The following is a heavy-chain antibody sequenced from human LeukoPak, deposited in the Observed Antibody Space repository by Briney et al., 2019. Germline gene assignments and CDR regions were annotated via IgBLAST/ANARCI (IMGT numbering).Heavy chain of an antibody. CDR3: AKDMSWSYSFDY. J-gene: IGHJ4*02. Sequence: GGSLRLSCAASGITLRTFGINWVRQAPGKGLEWVSGISSSGVSTYYADSVKGRFTISRDNSKNTPYLQMSSLRAEDTAVYYCAKDMSWSYSFDYWGQGTLVTVSS. CDR2: ISSSGVST. D-gene: IGHD1-26*01. CDR1: GITLRTFG. V-gene: IGHV3-23*01.